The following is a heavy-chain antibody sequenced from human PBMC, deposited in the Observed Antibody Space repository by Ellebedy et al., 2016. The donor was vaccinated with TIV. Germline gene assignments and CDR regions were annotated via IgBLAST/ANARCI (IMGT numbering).Heavy chain of an antibody. J-gene: IGHJ4*02. Sequence: PGGSLRLSCEASGFTFSNFNMHWVRQAPGKGLEWVAFISNDGTNNYYADSVRGRFTISRDNFKKTLYLQMNSLRVEDTAVYYCTGFLAVRGGWGQGTLVTVSS. CDR1: GFTFSNFN. CDR3: TGFLAVRGG. D-gene: IGHD3-10*01. CDR2: ISNDGTNN. V-gene: IGHV3-30-3*01.